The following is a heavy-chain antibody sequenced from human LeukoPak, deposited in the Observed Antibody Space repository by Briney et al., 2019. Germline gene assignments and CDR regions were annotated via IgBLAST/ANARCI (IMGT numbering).Heavy chain of an antibody. CDR3: VGITMVRGAKGWFDP. Sequence: SQTLSLTCTVSGGSISSGGYYWSWIRQHPGKGLEWIGYIYYSGSTYYNPSLKSRVTISVDTSKNQFSLKLSSVTAADTAVYYCVGITMVRGAKGWFDPWGQGTLVTVSS. J-gene: IGHJ5*02. CDR1: GGSISSGGYY. CDR2: IYYSGST. D-gene: IGHD3-10*01. V-gene: IGHV4-31*08.